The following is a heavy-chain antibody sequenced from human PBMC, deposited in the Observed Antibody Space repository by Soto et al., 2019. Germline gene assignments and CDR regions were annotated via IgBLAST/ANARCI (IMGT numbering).Heavy chain of an antibody. CDR3: AKDVYGAASYYQTDYYYYGMDV. J-gene: IGHJ6*02. D-gene: IGHD3-10*01. CDR2: ISGSGGST. V-gene: IGHV3-23*01. Sequence: EVQLLESGGGLVQPGGSLRLSCAASGFTFSSYAVSWVRQAPGKGLEWVSAISGSGGSTYYADSVKGRFTISRDNSKNSLYRQMNSVGAEDTAVYYGAKDVYGAASYYQTDYYYYGMDVWGQGTTVTVSS. CDR1: GFTFSSYA.